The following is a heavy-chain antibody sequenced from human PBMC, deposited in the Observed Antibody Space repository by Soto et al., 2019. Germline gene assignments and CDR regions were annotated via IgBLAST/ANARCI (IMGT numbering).Heavy chain of an antibody. Sequence: PSETLSLTCTVSGGSISSYYWSWIRQPAGKGLEWIGRIYTSGSTNYNPSLKSRVTMSVDTSKNQFSLKLSSVTAADTAVYYCARDAPYSSSWEYYYYYYGMDVWGQGTTVTVS. CDR1: GGSISSYY. D-gene: IGHD6-13*01. CDR3: ARDAPYSSSWEYYYYYYGMDV. V-gene: IGHV4-4*07. J-gene: IGHJ6*02. CDR2: IYTSGST.